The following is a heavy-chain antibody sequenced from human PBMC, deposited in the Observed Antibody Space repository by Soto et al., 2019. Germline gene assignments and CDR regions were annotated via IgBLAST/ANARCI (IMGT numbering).Heavy chain of an antibody. D-gene: IGHD3-22*01. CDR2: ISDSGVST. CDR3: AKETHSGSSHFDY. V-gene: IGHV3-23*01. Sequence: GGSLRLSCAASGFTFSNSAMSWVRQAPGKGLDWVSSISDSGVSTYYADSVKGRFTISRDNSKSTLYLQMNSLRAEDTAVYYWAKETHSGSSHFDYWGQATLVTVSS. CDR1: GFTFSNSA. J-gene: IGHJ4*02.